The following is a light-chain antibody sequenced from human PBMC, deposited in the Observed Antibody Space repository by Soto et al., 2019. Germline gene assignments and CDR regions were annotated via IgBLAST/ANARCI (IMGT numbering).Light chain of an antibody. V-gene: IGKV1D-16*01. CDR1: QGVSTW. Sequence: DIQLTQSPSSLAASVGDRVTITCRASQGVSTWLAWHQQKPEKAPKSLVYATSKLQSGVPSRFNGTGSGTEFTLTISSPQPEDVATYFCQQYNTYPLTFGGGTKVEIK. J-gene: IGKJ4*01. CDR2: ATS. CDR3: QQYNTYPLT.